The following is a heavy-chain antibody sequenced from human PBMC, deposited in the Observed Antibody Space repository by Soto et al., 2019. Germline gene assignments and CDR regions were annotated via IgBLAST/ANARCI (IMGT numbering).Heavy chain of an antibody. Sequence: QVQMQESDPGLVKPSQTLSLTCTVSGASISHADYYWTWIRQHPGKGLEWIGYIYYSGGTYYNPSLESRVAMSVDTSKNQFSLKLNSVTAADTAVYYCARAMVRGVLGYWGQGILVTVSS. J-gene: IGHJ4*02. CDR1: GASISHADYY. CDR3: ARAMVRGVLGY. V-gene: IGHV4-31*03. D-gene: IGHD3-10*01. CDR2: IYYSGGT.